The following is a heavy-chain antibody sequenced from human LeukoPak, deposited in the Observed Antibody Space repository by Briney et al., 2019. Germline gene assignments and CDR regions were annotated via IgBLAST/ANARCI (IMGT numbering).Heavy chain of an antibody. D-gene: IGHD5/OR15-5a*01. J-gene: IGHJ4*02. CDR2: ICTNGGCT. V-gene: IGHV3-64*01. CDR3: ARGQRGYSVYDHYYFDY. Sequence: RGSPRLSRAASGFTLSSYAIHWGRQAAREGLGYVSAICTNGGCTYYANSVTGRFTISRDNSKNTLYLQMGSQRAEDMAVYYCARGQRGYSVYDHYYFDYWGQGTLVTVSS. CDR1: GFTLSSYA.